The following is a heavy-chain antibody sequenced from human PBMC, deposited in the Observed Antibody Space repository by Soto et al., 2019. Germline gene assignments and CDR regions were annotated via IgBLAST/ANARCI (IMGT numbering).Heavy chain of an antibody. CDR2: IYPGDSDT. CDR3: ARQGFLVRGVPLYYYYGMDV. V-gene: IGHV5-51*01. D-gene: IGHD3-10*01. J-gene: IGHJ6*02. CDR1: GYSFTSYW. Sequence: GESLKISCKGSGYSFTSYWIGWVRQMPGKGLEWMGIIYPGDSDTRYSPSFQGQVTISADKSISTAYLQWSSLKASDTAMYYCARQGFLVRGVPLYYYYGMDVWGQGTTVTVSS.